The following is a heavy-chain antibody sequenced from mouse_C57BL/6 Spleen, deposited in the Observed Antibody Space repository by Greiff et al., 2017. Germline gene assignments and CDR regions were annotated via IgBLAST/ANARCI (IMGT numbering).Heavy chain of an antibody. CDR1: GYTFTSYW. D-gene: IGHD1-1*01. Sequence: QVQLQQPGAELVKPGASVKLSCKASGYTFTSYWMHWVKQRPGRGLGWIGRLESNSGGSKYNEKFKSKATLTVDKPSSTAYMQLSSLTSDDSAVYYCARGVITTVVSHYWGQGTTLTVSS. V-gene: IGHV1-72*01. J-gene: IGHJ2*01. CDR2: LESNSGGS. CDR3: ARGVITTVVSHY.